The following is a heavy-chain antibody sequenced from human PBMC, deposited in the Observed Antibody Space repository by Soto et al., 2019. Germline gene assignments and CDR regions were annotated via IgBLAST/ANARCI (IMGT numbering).Heavy chain of an antibody. CDR2: IRSKANSYAA. D-gene: IGHD6-6*01. V-gene: IGHV3-73*01. CDR1: GFTFSGSA. J-gene: IGHJ5*02. CDR3: TRPTYSSSSGWPWFDP. Sequence: GGSLRLSCAASGFTFSGSAMHWVRQASGKGLEWVGRIRSKANSYAAAYAASVKGRFTISRDDSKNTAYLQMNSLKTEDTAVYYCTRPTYSSSSGWPWFDPWGQGTLVTVFS.